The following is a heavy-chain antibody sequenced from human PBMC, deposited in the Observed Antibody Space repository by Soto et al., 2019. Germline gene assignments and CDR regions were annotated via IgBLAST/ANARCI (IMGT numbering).Heavy chain of an antibody. CDR2: IDPSDSYT. J-gene: IGHJ5*02. Sequence: GESLKISCEGSGYSFTNYWISWVRQTPGKGLEWMGRIDPSDSYTKYSPSFQGHVTISVDESTNTAYLQWSSLQASDTAIYYCAREFDTLGWCDPWGQGTRVTVAS. D-gene: IGHD3-9*01. CDR1: GYSFTNYW. V-gene: IGHV5-10-1*01. CDR3: AREFDTLGWCDP.